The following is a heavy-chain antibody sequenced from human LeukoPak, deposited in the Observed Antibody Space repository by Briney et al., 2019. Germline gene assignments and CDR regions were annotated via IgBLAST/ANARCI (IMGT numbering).Heavy chain of an antibody. CDR2: INPNSGGT. CDR1: LDTFTDSY. D-gene: IGHD1-20*01. CDR3: ATDHGITTADSLDY. J-gene: IGHJ4*02. Sequence: ASVKVSCTGPLDTFTDSYIYSGCQAPGQGLEWMGWINPNSGGTNYAQKFQGRVTMTRDTSISTAYMELSRLRSDDTAVYYCATDHGITTADSLDYWGQGTLVTVSS. V-gene: IGHV1-2*02.